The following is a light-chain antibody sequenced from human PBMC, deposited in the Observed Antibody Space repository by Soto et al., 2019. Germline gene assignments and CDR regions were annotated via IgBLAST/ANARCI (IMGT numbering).Light chain of an antibody. V-gene: IGKV3-15*01. CDR1: RTVNNN. CDR3: QQYNSGPLSIT. J-gene: IGKJ5*01. Sequence: DIVLTQSPATLSVSPGERATLSCRANRTVNNNLAWYQQHPGQAPRLLLYGASTRATGVPDRFSGSGSGTAFSLTISSLQSEDFVMYYCQQYNSGPLSITVGQGTRLEIK. CDR2: GAS.